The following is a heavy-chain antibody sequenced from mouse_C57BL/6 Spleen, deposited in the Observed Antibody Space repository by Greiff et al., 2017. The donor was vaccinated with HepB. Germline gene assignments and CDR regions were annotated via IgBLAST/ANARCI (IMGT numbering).Heavy chain of an antibody. CDR3: YHYYGSSSFDY. CDR2: IDPEDGET. Sequence: EVQLQQSGAELVKPGASVKLSCTASGFNIKDYYMHWVKQRTEQGLEWIGRIDPEDGETKYTPNFQGKATITADTSTNAAYLQLSSSTSEDTAVYYCYHYYGSSSFDYWGQGTLVTVSA. J-gene: IGHJ3*01. V-gene: IGHV14-2*01. D-gene: IGHD1-1*01. CDR1: GFNIKDYY.